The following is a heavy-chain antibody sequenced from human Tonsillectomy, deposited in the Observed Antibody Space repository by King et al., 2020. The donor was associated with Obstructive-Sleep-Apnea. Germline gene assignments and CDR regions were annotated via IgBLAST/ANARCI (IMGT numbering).Heavy chain of an antibody. V-gene: IGHV6-1*01. Sequence: VQLQQSGPGLVKPSQTLSLTCDISGDSVSSNILTWNWIRQSPSRCLEWLGRTYYRSKWDNDFGVSVKGRITINPDPSKNQFSLQLSPVTPDDTAVYYCARGSYSSDWYPSGFDYWGQGTLVTVSS. D-gene: IGHD6-19*01. CDR1: GDSVSSNILT. J-gene: IGHJ4*02. CDR3: ARGSYSSDWYPSGFDY. CDR2: TYYRSKWDN.